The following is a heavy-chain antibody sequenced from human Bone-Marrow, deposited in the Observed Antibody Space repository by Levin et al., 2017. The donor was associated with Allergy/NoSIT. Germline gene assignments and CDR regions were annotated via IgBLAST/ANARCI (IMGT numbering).Heavy chain of an antibody. J-gene: IGHJ4*02. Sequence: GESLKISCAASGFTFSSYWMHWVRQAPEKGLVWVSRINNDGSSTTYADSVKGRFTISRDNAKNTVYLQMNSLRAEDTAVYYCARGGAAGTGDYWGQGTLVTVSS. CDR1: GFTFSSYW. CDR3: ARGGAAGTGDY. V-gene: IGHV3-74*03. CDR2: INNDGSST. D-gene: IGHD3/OR15-3a*01.